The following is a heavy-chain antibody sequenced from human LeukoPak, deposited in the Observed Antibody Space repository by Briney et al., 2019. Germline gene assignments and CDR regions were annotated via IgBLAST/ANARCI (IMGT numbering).Heavy chain of an antibody. CDR2: IYSSGSA. CDR3: ARHLGCRSSACPYDGFDI. J-gene: IGHJ3*02. V-gene: IGHV4-39*01. Sequence: PSEALSLTCTVSGDSISSSSYYWGWIRQSPGKGMEWIGSIYSSGSASSNPSLRSLFTMSVDPSKNHFSLGLTSVTAADTAVYYCARHLGCRSSACPYDGFDIWGQGTMVTVSS. D-gene: IGHD2-2*01. CDR1: GDSISSSSYY.